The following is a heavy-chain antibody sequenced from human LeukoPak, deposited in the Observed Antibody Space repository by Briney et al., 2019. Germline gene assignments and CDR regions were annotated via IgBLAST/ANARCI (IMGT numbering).Heavy chain of an antibody. CDR3: AISENPLAAAGD. Sequence: GGSLRLSCAGSGFTFRNRWATWVRQAPGKGLEWVASTGQYGHDNDYVDSVKGRFTISRDNSKNTLYLQMNSLRAEDTAVYYCAISENPLAAAGDWGQGTLVTVSS. CDR1: GFTFRNRW. J-gene: IGHJ4*02. D-gene: IGHD6-13*01. CDR2: TGQYGHDN. V-gene: IGHV3-7*03.